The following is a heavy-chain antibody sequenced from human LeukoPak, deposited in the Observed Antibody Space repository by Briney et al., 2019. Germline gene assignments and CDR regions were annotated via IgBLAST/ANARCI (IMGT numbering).Heavy chain of an antibody. J-gene: IGHJ4*02. CDR2: IVVARGHT. CDR3: VADHPNYDY. Sequence: SVKVSCKASGFTPGSAVQWVRQARGQRLEWIGWIVVARGHTNYAQKLQGRLTITRDMSTNTDYMELSSLRSEDMAVYYCVADHPNYDYWGQGTLITVSP. CDR1: GFTPGSA. D-gene: IGHD5-24*01. V-gene: IGHV1-58*01.